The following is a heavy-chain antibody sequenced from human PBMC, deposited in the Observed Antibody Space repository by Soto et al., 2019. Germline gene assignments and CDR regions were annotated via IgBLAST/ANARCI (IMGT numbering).Heavy chain of an antibody. CDR2: IYYSGST. Sequence: TSETLSLTCTVSGGSISSYYWSWIRQPPGKGLEWIGYIYYSGSTYYNPSLKSRVTISVDTSKNQFSLKLSSVTAADTAVYYCARDARWDYYYGMDVWGQGTTVTVSS. CDR3: ARDARWDYYYGMDV. V-gene: IGHV4-59*12. J-gene: IGHJ6*02. CDR1: GGSISSYY.